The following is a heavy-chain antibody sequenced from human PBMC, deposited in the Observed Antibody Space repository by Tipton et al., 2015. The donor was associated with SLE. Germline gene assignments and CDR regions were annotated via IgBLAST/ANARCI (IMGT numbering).Heavy chain of an antibody. CDR2: INHSGST. J-gene: IGHJ2*01. CDR1: GGSFSGYY. Sequence: LRLSCAVYGGSFSGYYWSWVRQPPGEGVGWIGEINHSGSTNYNPSLKSRVTISVDTSKNQFSLKLSSVTAADTAVYYCALRYFDGQYFDLWGRGTLVTVSS. D-gene: IGHD3-9*01. V-gene: IGHV4-34*01. CDR3: ALRYFDGQYFDL.